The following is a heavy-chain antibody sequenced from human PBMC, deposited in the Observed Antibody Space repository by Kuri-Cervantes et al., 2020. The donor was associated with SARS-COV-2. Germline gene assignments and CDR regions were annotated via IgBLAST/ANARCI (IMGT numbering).Heavy chain of an antibody. Sequence: SETLSLTCTVSGGSISSGSYSWSWIRQPAGKGLEWIGYIYTSGSANYNPSLKSRVTISVDTSKNQFSLKLSSVTAADTAVYYCARAAVAGHDIWGQGTMVTVSS. CDR3: ARAAVAGHDI. CDR2: IYTSGSA. CDR1: GGSISSGSYS. J-gene: IGHJ3*02. V-gene: IGHV4-61*09. D-gene: IGHD6-19*01.